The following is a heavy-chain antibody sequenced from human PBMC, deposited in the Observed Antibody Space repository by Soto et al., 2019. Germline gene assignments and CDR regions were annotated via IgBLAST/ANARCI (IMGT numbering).Heavy chain of an antibody. D-gene: IGHD1-26*01. CDR2: INPNSGGT. V-gene: IGHV1-2*02. CDR3: ARVGGSYYGVFDY. J-gene: IGHJ4*02. CDR1: GYTFTGYY. Sequence: GASVKVSCKASGYTFTGYYMHWVRQAPGQGLEWMGWINPNSGGTNYAQKFQGRVTMTRDTSISTAYMELSRLRSDDTAVYYCARVGGSYYGVFDYWGQGTLVTVSS.